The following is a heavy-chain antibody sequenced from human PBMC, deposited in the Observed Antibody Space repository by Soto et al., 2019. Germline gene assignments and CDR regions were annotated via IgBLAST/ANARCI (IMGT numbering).Heavy chain of an antibody. Sequence: ASVQVSCKASGYTITSYGISWVRQAPGQGLEWMGWISAYNGNTNYAQKLQGRVTMTTDTSTSTAYMELRSLRSDDTAVYYCARASPLWFGELLPRYNYYGMDVWGQGTTVTVSS. V-gene: IGHV1-18*01. D-gene: IGHD3-10*01. J-gene: IGHJ6*02. CDR3: ARASPLWFGELLPRYNYYGMDV. CDR1: GYTITSYG. CDR2: ISAYNGNT.